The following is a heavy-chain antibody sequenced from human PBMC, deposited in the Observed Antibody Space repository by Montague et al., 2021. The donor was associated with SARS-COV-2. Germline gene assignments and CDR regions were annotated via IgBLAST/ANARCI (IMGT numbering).Heavy chain of an antibody. J-gene: IGHJ4*02. CDR1: GFSLSTSGVG. Sequence: PALVKPTQTLTLTCTFSGFSLSTSGVGVGWIRQPPGKALEWLALIYWDDDKRYSPSLKSRLTITKDTSKNQVVLTMTNMDPVDTATYYCAHSRYYYYDSSGYRVYSFDYWGQEPLVTVSS. D-gene: IGHD3-22*01. CDR2: IYWDDDK. CDR3: AHSRYYYYDSSGYRVYSFDY. V-gene: IGHV2-5*02.